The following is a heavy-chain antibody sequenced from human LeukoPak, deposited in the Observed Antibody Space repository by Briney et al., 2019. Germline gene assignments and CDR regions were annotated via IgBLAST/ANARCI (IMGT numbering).Heavy chain of an antibody. D-gene: IGHD1-26*01. CDR3: TRGSGSYPDY. CDR1: GFTFDDYV. CDR2: VNWSGGST. V-gene: IGHV3-20*04. Sequence: GGSLRLSCAASGFTFDDYVMSWVRQAPGKGLELVSSVNWSGGSTAYADSVKGRFTISRDNAKNSLYLQMNSLRAEDMALYYCTRGSGSYPDYWGRGTLVTVSS. J-gene: IGHJ4*02.